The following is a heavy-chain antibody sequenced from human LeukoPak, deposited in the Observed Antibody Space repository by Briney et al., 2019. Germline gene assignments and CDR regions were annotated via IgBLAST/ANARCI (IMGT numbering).Heavy chain of an antibody. CDR3: ARDLSSSWYFDY. CDR2: INPRGGST. V-gene: IGHV1-46*01. D-gene: IGHD6-13*01. CDR1: GYTFTSYY. Sequence: ASVKVSCKASGYTFTSYYMHCVRQAPGQGLEWMGIINPRGGSTNYAQMFQGRVTMTRDTSTSTVYMELSSLRSEDTAVYYCARDLSSSWYFDYWGQGTLVTVSS. J-gene: IGHJ4*02.